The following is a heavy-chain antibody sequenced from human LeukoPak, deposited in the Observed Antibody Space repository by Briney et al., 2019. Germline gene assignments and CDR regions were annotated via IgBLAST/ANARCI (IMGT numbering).Heavy chain of an antibody. Sequence: QPGRSLRLSCAASGFTFSSYGMHWVRQAPGKGLEWVAVIWYDGSNKYYADSMKGRFTISRDNSKNTLYLQMNSLRAEDTAVYYCARVGGPGSYYYYGMDVWGQGTTVTVSS. V-gene: IGHV3-33*01. CDR3: ARVGGPGSYYYYGMDV. CDR2: IWYDGSNK. D-gene: IGHD1-26*01. CDR1: GFTFSSYG. J-gene: IGHJ6*02.